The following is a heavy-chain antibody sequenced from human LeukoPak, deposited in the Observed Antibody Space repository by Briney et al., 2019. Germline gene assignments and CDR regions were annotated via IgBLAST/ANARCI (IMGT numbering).Heavy chain of an antibody. CDR1: GFTVSSNY. CDR3: ARGYWVGTTVEEASFDY. CDR2: IYSGGST. J-gene: IGHJ4*02. D-gene: IGHD4-23*01. Sequence: PGGSLRLSCAASGFTVSSNYMSWVRQAPGKGLEWVSVIYSGGSTYYADSVKGGFTISRDNSKNTLYLQMNSLRAEDTAVYYCARGYWVGTTVEEASFDYWGQGTLVTVSS. V-gene: IGHV3-66*01.